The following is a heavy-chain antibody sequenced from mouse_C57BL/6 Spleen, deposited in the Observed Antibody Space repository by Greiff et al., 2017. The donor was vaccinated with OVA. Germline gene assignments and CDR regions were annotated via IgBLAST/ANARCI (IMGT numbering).Heavy chain of an antibody. CDR1: GFTFSDYG. CDR2: ISSGSSTI. D-gene: IGHD1-1*01. J-gene: IGHJ3*01. Sequence: EVNVVESGGGLVKPGGSLKLSCAASGFTFSDYGMHWVRQAPEKGLEWVAYISSGSSTIYYADTVKGRFTLSRDNAKNTLFLQMTSLRSEDTAMYYGARSWSYYGSSYFAYWGQGTLVTVSA. V-gene: IGHV5-17*01. CDR3: ARSWSYYGSSYFAY.